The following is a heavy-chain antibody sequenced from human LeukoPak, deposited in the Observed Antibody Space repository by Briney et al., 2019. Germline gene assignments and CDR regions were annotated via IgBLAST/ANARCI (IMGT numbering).Heavy chain of an antibody. D-gene: IGHD3-3*01. CDR1: GFTVRSSL. V-gene: IGHV3-53*01. CDR3: ARELLYHYYEY. J-gene: IGHJ4*02. CDR2: LYDDGAT. Sequence: GGSLRLSCAASGFTVRSSLMSWVRQAPGKGLEWVSVLYDDGATKYADSVKGRFTISRDNSENTLFLPMNSLRTEDTAVYYCARELLYHYYEYWGQGTLVTVSS.